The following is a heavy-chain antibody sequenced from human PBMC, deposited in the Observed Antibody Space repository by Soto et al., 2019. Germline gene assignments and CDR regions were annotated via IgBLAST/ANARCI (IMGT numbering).Heavy chain of an antibody. D-gene: IGHD6-13*01. CDR1: GFTFSSYG. Sequence: QVQLVESGGGVVQPGRSLRLSCAASGFTFSSYGMHWVRQAPGKGLEWVAVIWYDGSNKYYADSVKGRFTISRDNSKNTLYLQMDSLRAEDTAVCYCAREGVFGGAVIDYWGQGTLVTVSS. J-gene: IGHJ4*02. CDR2: IWYDGSNK. CDR3: AREGVFGGAVIDY. V-gene: IGHV3-33*01.